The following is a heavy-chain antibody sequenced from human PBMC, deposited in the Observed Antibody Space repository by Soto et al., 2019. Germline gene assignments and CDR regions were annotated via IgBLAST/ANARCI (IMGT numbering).Heavy chain of an antibody. CDR3: AHRVLRTVFGLVTTTAIYFDF. J-gene: IGHJ4*02. CDR2: SYWGDDK. D-gene: IGHD3-3*01. V-gene: IGHV2-5*02. Sequence: QITLNESGPTQVKPRQTLTLTCTFSGFSLTTSGGGVGWSRQSPGKAPEWLALSYWGDDKRYSPSLKSRLTTTKDASKNQVVLTMADLDPADTATYYLAHRVLRTVFGLVTTTAIYFDFWGQGTPVAVSS. CDR1: GFSLTTSGGG.